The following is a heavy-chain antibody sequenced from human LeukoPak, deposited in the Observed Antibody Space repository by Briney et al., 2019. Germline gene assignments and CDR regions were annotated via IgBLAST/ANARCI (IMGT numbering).Heavy chain of an antibody. V-gene: IGHV4-31*03. Sequence: PSQTLSLTCTVSGGSISSGGYYWSWIRQHPGKGLEWIGYIYYSGSTYYNPSLKSRVTISVDTSKNQFSLKLSSVTAADTAVYYYARVSAATLDYYGMDVWGQGTTVTVSS. D-gene: IGHD2-15*01. CDR1: GGSISSGGYY. J-gene: IGHJ6*02. CDR3: ARVSAATLDYYGMDV. CDR2: IYYSGST.